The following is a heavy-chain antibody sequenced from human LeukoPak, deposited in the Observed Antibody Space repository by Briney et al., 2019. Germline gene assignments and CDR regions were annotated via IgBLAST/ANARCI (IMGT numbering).Heavy chain of an antibody. J-gene: IGHJ6*04. Sequence: ASVKVSCKASGGTFSSYAISWVRQAPGQGLEWMGGIIPIFGTANYEQKFQGRVTITADESTSTAYMELSSLRSEDTAVYYCARDGREYDILTGYSYYYYGMDVWGKGTTVTVSS. V-gene: IGHV1-69*13. CDR2: IIPIFGTA. CDR3: ARDGREYDILTGYSYYYYGMDV. D-gene: IGHD3-9*01. CDR1: GGTFSSYA.